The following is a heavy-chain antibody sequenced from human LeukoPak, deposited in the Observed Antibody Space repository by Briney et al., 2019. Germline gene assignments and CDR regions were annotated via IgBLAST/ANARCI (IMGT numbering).Heavy chain of an antibody. CDR3: ARGRGYNWNYVTPFDY. CDR2: INHSGST. J-gene: IGHJ4*02. Sequence: SETLSLTCAVYGGSFSGYYWSWIRQPPGKGLEWIGEINHSGSTNYNPSLKSRVTISVDTSKNQFSLKLSSVTAADTAVYHCARGRGYNWNYVTPFDYWGQGTLVTVSS. CDR1: GGSFSGYY. D-gene: IGHD1-7*01. V-gene: IGHV4-34*01.